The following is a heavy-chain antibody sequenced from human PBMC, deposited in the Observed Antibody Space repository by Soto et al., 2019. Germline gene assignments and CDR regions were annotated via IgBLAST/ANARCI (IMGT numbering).Heavy chain of an antibody. D-gene: IGHD2-15*01. CDR2: INAGNGNT. CDR1: GYTFTSYA. CDR3: AGCSGGSCYDYYCGKVV. J-gene: IGHJ6*04. V-gene: IGHV1-3*01. Sequence: ASVKVSCKASGYTFTSYAIHWVRQAPVQSLEWVGWINAGNGNTKYSEKFQGRVTITRDTSASTAYMELISLRSEDTAVYYCAGCSGGSCYDYYCGKVVGGEGTTVKVSS.